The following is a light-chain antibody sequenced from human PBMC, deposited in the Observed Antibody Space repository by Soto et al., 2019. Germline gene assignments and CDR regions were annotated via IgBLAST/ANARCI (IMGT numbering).Light chain of an antibody. V-gene: IGLV2-14*01. Sequence: QSALTQPASVSGSPGQSITISCTGTSSDVGDYNSVSWFQQYPGKAPKFMIYEVSNRPSGVSNRFSGSKSGNTASLTISGLQAEDEADYYCSSYTSRSTWVFGGGTKVTVL. CDR2: EVS. J-gene: IGLJ3*02. CDR1: SSDVGDYNS. CDR3: SSYTSRSTWV.